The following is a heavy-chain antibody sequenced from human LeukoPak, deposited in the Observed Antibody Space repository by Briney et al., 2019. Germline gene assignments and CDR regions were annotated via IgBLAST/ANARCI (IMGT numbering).Heavy chain of an antibody. D-gene: IGHD2-21*02. V-gene: IGHV1-2*02. CDR1: ENTFTAYY. Sequence: ASVKVSCTSSENTFTAYYIHWVRQAPGQGLEWMGWINPKSGATKYAQKFQGRVTLTSDTSISTAYMELNSPRSDDTAVYYCARGLGFIVVVTSSPDAFDIWGQGTMVTVSS. CDR3: ARGLGFIVVVTSSPDAFDI. CDR2: INPKSGAT. J-gene: IGHJ3*02.